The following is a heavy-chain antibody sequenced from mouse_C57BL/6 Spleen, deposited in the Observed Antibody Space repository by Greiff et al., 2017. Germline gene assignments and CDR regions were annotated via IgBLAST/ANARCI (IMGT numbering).Heavy chain of an antibody. CDR3: ARWRDYDEGYWYFDV. V-gene: IGHV5-17*01. J-gene: IGHJ1*03. Sequence: EVQLVESGGGLVKPGGSLKLSCAASGFTFSDYGMHWVRQAPEKGLEWVAYISSGRSTIYYADTVKGRFTISRDNAKNTLFLQMTSLRSEDTAMYYCARWRDYDEGYWYFDVWGTGTTVTVSS. D-gene: IGHD2-4*01. CDR2: ISSGRSTI. CDR1: GFTFSDYG.